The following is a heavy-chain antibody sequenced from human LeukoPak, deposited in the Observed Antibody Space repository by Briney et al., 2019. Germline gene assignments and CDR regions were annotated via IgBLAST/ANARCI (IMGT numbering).Heavy chain of an antibody. J-gene: IGHJ4*02. CDR1: GYTFTGYY. V-gene: IGHV1-2*02. Sequence: ASVKVSCKASGYTFTGYYMHWVRQAPGQGLEWMGWINPNSGGTNYAQKFQGRVTMTRDTSISTAYMELSRLRSDDTAVYYCAREHDILTGYYKSGFDYWGQGTPVTVSS. CDR3: AREHDILTGYYKSGFDY. D-gene: IGHD3-9*01. CDR2: INPNSGGT.